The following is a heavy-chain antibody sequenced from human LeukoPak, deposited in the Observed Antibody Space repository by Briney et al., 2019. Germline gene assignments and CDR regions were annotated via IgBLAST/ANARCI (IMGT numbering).Heavy chain of an antibody. J-gene: IGHJ4*02. V-gene: IGHV1-8*02. CDR2: MNPNSGNA. Sequence: GASVKVSCKASGYTFTGYYMHWVRQAPGQGLEWMGWMNPNSGNAGYAQKFQGRVTMTRNTSISTAYMELSSLRSEDTAAYYCAALGLYDSSGYYPAPWGQGTLVTVSS. D-gene: IGHD3-22*01. CDR1: GYTFTGYY. CDR3: AALGLYDSSGYYPAP.